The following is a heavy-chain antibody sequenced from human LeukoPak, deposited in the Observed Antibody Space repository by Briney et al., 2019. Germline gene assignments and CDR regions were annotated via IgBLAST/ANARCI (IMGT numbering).Heavy chain of an antibody. CDR2: ISGSGGST. CDR1: GFTFSSYA. J-gene: IGHJ4*02. Sequence: GGSLRLSCAASGFTFSSYAMSWVRQAPGKGLEWVSAISGSGGSTYYADSVKGRFTISRDNSKNTLCLQMNSLRAEDTAVYYCAKVSDSSGWYFDYWGQGTLVTVSS. D-gene: IGHD6-19*01. CDR3: AKVSDSSGWYFDY. V-gene: IGHV3-23*01.